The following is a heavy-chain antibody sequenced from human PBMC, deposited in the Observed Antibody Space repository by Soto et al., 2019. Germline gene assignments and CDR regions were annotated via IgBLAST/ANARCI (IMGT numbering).Heavy chain of an antibody. V-gene: IGHV3-21*01. Sequence: EVQLVESGGGLVKPGGSLRLSCAASGFTFSSYSMNWVRQAPGKGLEWVSSISSSSSYIYYADSVKGRFTISRDNAKNSLSLQMNSLRAEDTAVYYCARDRGWVRVADWGQGTLVTVSS. CDR3: ARDRGWVRVAD. D-gene: IGHD3-10*01. CDR1: GFTFSSYS. J-gene: IGHJ4*02. CDR2: ISSSSSYI.